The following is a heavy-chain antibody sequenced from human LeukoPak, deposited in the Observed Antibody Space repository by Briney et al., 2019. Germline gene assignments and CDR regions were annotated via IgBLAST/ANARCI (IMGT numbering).Heavy chain of an antibody. J-gene: IGHJ6*02. V-gene: IGHV3-30-3*01. CDR3: AREDMLGGMDV. D-gene: IGHD1-26*01. Sequence: GGSLRLSCAASGFTFSSYAMHWVRQAPGRGLEWVALISFDGNIKYFADSVKGRFTISRDNSKNTLSLQMNSLRAEDTAVYYCAREDMLGGMDVWGQGTTVTVSS. CDR1: GFTFSSYA. CDR2: ISFDGNIK.